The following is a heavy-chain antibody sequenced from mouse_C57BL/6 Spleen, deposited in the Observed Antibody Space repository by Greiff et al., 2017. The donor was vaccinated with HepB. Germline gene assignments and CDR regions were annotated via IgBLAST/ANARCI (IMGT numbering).Heavy chain of an antibody. CDR3: ARRGNYDFDY. CDR2: IDPSDSYT. Sequence: QVQLQQPGAELVKPGASVKLSCKASGYTFTSYWMQWVKQRPGQGLEWIGEIDPSDSYTNYNQEFKGKATLTVDTSSSTAYMQLSSLTSEDSAVYYCARRGNYDFDYWGQGTTLTVSS. D-gene: IGHD2-1*01. V-gene: IGHV1-50*01. CDR1: GYTFTSYW. J-gene: IGHJ2*01.